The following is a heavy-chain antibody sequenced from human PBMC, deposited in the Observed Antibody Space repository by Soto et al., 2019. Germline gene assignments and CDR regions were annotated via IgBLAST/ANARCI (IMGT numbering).Heavy chain of an antibody. J-gene: IGHJ4*02. Sequence: SETLSLTCTFHCSSITSYYWRWIGQTTRKGLKRIRYIYYSGSTNYNPSLKSRVTISVDTSKNQFSLKLSSLTAAYTAVYYCARETFYYDFWSGYYRPHFDYWGQG. CDR1: CSSITSYY. D-gene: IGHD3-3*01. CDR2: IYYSGST. V-gene: IGHV4-59*01. CDR3: ARETFYYDFWSGYYRPHFDY.